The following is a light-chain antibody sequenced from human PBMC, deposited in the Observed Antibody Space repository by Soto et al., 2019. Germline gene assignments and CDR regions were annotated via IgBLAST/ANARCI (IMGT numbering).Light chain of an antibody. CDR3: SSYTSSSNWV. CDR2: EVS. V-gene: IGLV2-14*01. CDR1: SSDVGGYNY. J-gene: IGLJ3*02. Sequence: QSALTQPASVSGSPGQSITISCTGTSSDVGGYNYVSWCQQHPGKAPKLMIYEVSNRPSGVSNRFSGSKSGNTASLTISGLQAEDEADYYCSSYTSSSNWVFGGGTKLTVL.